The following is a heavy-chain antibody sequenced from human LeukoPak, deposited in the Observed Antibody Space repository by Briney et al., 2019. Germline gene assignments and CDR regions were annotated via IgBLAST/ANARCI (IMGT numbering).Heavy chain of an antibody. CDR3: ARGLYGDYTNY. CDR2: INHSGST. D-gene: IGHD4-17*01. CDR1: GGSFSGYY. J-gene: IGHJ4*02. V-gene: IGHV4-34*01. Sequence: PSETLSLTCAVYGGSFSGYYWSWIRQPPGKGLEWIGEINHSGSTNYNPSLKSRVTISVDTSKNQFSLKLSSVTAADTAVYYCARGLYGDYTNYWGQGTLVTVSS.